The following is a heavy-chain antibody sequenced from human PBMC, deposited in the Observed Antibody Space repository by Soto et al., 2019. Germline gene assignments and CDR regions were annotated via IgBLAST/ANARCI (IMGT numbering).Heavy chain of an antibody. CDR3: IKASTVTGVGGYR. J-gene: IGHJ5*02. Sequence: EVQLVESGGGLVQPGGSLRLSCAASGFAFSSYWMQWVRQVPGKGPVWVSRSSSDGRNTTYADTVKGRFTISRDNAKNTLHLQMTSLTDDDPAVYYCIKASTVTGVGGYRWGQGTLVTVSS. D-gene: IGHD6-19*01. V-gene: IGHV3-74*03. CDR2: SSSDGRNT. CDR1: GFAFSSYW.